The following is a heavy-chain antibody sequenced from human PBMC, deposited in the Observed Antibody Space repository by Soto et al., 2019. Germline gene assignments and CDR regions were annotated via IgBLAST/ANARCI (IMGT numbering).Heavy chain of an antibody. CDR3: AGDPSIAAPYFDY. CDR1: GGSISSGDYY. D-gene: IGHD6-6*01. J-gene: IGHJ4*02. CDR2: IYYSGST. V-gene: IGHV4-30-4*01. Sequence: QVQLQESGPGLVKPSQTLSLTCTVSGGSISSGDYYWSWIRQPPGKGLEWIGYIYYSGSTYYNPSLKRRVTISVDTSKNPFSLKLSSVTAADTAVYYCAGDPSIAAPYFDYWGQGTLVTVSS.